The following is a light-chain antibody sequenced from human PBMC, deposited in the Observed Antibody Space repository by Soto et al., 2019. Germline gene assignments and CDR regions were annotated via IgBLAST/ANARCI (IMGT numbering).Light chain of an antibody. CDR1: SSDVSAYNY. J-gene: IGLJ1*01. CDR2: EVS. Sequence: QSALTQPPSASGSPGQSVTISCTGTSSDVSAYNYVSWYQQHPGKAPKVMIYEVSKRPSGVPDRFSVSKSGNTASLTVSGLQAEDEADYYCRSYAGSNNPYVFGTGTKLTVL. CDR3: RSYAGSNNPYV. V-gene: IGLV2-8*01.